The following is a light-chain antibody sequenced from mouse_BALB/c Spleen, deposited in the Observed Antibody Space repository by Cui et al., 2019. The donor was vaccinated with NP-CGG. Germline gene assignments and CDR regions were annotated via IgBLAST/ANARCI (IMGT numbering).Light chain of an antibody. V-gene: IGLV1*01. J-gene: IGLJ1*01. CDR3: ALWYSNHWV. CDR1: TGTVTTSNY. CDR2: GTN. Sequence: QAVVPQDSPLTTSPGETVTLTGSSSTGTVTTSNYDNWVQEKPDNLFTGLIGGTNNRAPGVPARFSGSLIGDKAALTITGAQTEDEAIYFCALWYSNHWVFGGGTKLTVL.